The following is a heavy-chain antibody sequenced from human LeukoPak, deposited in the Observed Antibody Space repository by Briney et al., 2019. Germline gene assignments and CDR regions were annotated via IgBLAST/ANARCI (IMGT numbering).Heavy chain of an antibody. D-gene: IGHD3-22*01. CDR2: IKQDGSEK. J-gene: IGHJ4*02. CDR3: ARGRTGLYSVVTHFDY. Sequence: PGGSLRLSCVGSGFTFSAYWMSWVRQAPGKGLEWVANIKQDGSEKYYVDSVKGRFTISRDNAKNSLYLQVNSLRAEDTAMFYCARGRTGLYSVVTHFDYWGQGTLVTVSS. V-gene: IGHV3-7*03. CDR1: GFTFSAYW.